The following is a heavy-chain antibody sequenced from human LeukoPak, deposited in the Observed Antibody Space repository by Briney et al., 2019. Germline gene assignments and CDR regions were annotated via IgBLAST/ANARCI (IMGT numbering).Heavy chain of an antibody. CDR1: GFTVSSNY. Sequence: PGGSLRLSCAASGFTVSSNYMSWVRQAPGKGLEWVSVIYSGGSTYYADSVKGRFTISRDNSKNTLYLQMNSLRAEDTAVYYCARVRWRRKRPDWYFDLWGRGTLVTVSS. J-gene: IGHJ2*01. CDR3: ARVRWRRKRPDWYFDL. D-gene: IGHD1-14*01. V-gene: IGHV3-53*01. CDR2: IYSGGST.